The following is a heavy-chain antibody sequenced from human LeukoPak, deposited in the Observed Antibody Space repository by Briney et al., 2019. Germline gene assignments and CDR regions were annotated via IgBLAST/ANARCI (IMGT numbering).Heavy chain of an antibody. Sequence: SETLCLTRAVSVDSISLYYASWMRHPPGKRLEWRVYIFYRGSTKYNPYLTRRVNISVDTSKNQFSLKLRSVTAADTAVYYCARLSYCSSTSCYGYWFDPWGQGTLVTVSS. CDR1: VDSISLYY. D-gene: IGHD2-2*01. CDR3: ARLSYCSSTSCYGYWFDP. CDR2: IFYRGST. V-gene: IGHV4-59*01. J-gene: IGHJ5*02.